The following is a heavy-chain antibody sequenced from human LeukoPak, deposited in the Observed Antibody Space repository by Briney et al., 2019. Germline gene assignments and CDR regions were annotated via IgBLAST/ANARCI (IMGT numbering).Heavy chain of an antibody. Sequence: SETLSLTCAVYGGSFSGYYWSWIRQPPGKGLGWIGTISYSGSTYYNPSLQSRVTISVDTSKNQFSLELSSVTAADTAVYYCARGSRRLADFHYWGQGTLITVSS. J-gene: IGHJ4*02. CDR3: ARGSRRLADFHY. D-gene: IGHD6-19*01. CDR1: GGSFSGYY. V-gene: IGHV4-34*01. CDR2: ISYSGST.